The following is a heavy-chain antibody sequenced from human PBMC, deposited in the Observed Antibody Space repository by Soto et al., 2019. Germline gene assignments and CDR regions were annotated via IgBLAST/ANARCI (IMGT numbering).Heavy chain of an antibody. D-gene: IGHD3-3*01. V-gene: IGHV1-69*13. CDR2: IIPIFGTA. J-gene: IGHJ6*02. CDR1: GGTFSSYA. Sequence: SVKVSCKASGGTFSSYAISWVRQAPGQGLEWMGGIIPIFGTANYAQKFQGRVTITADESTSTAYMELSSLRSEDTAVYYWGRDLEGGITGGMDVWGQGTTVTVSS. CDR3: GRDLEGGITGGMDV.